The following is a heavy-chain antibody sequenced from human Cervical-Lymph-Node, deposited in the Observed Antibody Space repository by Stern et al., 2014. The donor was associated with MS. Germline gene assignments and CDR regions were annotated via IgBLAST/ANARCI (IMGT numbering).Heavy chain of an antibody. Sequence: QMQLVQSGGGLVKPGGSLRLSCAVAGFTFTDHLMSWIRPTPGKGLEWLSYIIGSGTNIYYADSVKGRFTVSRDNARNSLYLQMNSLRAEDTAVYYCARANFRGFFYGMDVWGQGTTVTVSS. CDR2: IIGSGTNI. V-gene: IGHV3-11*01. CDR1: GFTFTDHL. J-gene: IGHJ6*02. D-gene: IGHD1-1*01. CDR3: ARANFRGFFYGMDV.